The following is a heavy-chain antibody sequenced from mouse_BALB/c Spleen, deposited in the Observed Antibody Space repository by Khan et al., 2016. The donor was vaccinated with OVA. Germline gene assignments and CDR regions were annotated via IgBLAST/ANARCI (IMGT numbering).Heavy chain of an antibody. Sequence: QVQLQQSGPGLAAPSQSLSITCTISGFSLTNYGVHWVRQPPGKGLEWLAVIWTDGSTTYNSALQSRLTITKDNSQSQAFLKMNSLHTDDTAIYFCASQPYNHYNVMDYWGQGTSVTVSA. D-gene: IGHD2-10*01. CDR3: ASQPYNHYNVMDY. CDR2: IWTDGST. V-gene: IGHV2-6-1*01. J-gene: IGHJ4*01. CDR1: GFSLTNYG.